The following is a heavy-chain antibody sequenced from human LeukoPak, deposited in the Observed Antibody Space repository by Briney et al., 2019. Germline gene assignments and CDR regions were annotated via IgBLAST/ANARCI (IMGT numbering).Heavy chain of an antibody. CDR3: ARGGIRGVLMEY. Sequence: GGSLRLSCAASGFTFLNYWMTWVRQAPGKGLEWVANIKQDGSEKYYVDSVKGRFTISRDNAKNSLYLQMNSLRADDTAVYYCARGGIRGVLMEYWGQGTLVTVSS. D-gene: IGHD3-10*01. CDR2: IKQDGSEK. CDR1: GFTFLNYW. J-gene: IGHJ4*02. V-gene: IGHV3-7*05.